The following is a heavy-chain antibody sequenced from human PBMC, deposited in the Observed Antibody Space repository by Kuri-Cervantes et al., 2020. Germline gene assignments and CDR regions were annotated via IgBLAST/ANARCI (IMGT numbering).Heavy chain of an antibody. V-gene: IGHV3-53*01. CDR1: GFTVSSNY. CDR2: IYSGGST. D-gene: IGHD2-2*01. J-gene: IGHJ3*02. Sequence: GGSLRLSCAASGFTVSSNYMSWVRQAPGKGLEWVSVIYSGGSTYYADSVKGRFTISRDNSKNTLYLQMNSLRAEDTAVYYCARGRQPLRGNAFDIWGQGTMVTVSS. CDR3: ARGRQPLRGNAFDI.